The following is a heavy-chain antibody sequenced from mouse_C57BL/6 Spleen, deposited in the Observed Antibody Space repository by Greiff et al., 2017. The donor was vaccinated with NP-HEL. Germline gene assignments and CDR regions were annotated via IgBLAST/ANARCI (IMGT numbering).Heavy chain of an antibody. J-gene: IGHJ3*01. CDR2: ISSGGSYT. CDR1: GFTFSSYG. D-gene: IGHD2-4*01. CDR3: ARQEVSDYDYDGAWFAY. V-gene: IGHV5-6*01. Sequence: EVKLMESGGDLVKPGGSLKLSCAASGFTFSSYGMSWVRQTPDKRLEWVATISSGGSYTYYPDSVKGRFTISRDNAKNTLYLQMSSLKSEDTAMYYCARQEVSDYDYDGAWFAYWGQGTLVTVSA.